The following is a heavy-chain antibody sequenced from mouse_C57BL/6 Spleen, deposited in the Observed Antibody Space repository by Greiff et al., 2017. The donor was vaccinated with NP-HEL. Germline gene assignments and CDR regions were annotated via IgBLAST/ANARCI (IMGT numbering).Heavy chain of an antibody. V-gene: IGHV1-76*01. J-gene: IGHJ2*01. CDR3: ARRGEDYVEY. CDR2: IYPGSGNT. Sequence: VQLQQSGAELVRPGASVKLSCKASGYTFTDYYINWVKQRPGQGLEWIARIYPGSGNTYYNEKFKGKATLTAEKSSSTAYMQLSSLTSEDSAVYCCARRGEDYVEYWGQGTTLTVSS. CDR1: GYTFTDYY.